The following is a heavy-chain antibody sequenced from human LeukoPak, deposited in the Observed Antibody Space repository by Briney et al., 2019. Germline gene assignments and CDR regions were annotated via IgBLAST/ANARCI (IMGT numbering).Heavy chain of an antibody. Sequence: PLASVKVSCKASGYTFTSYYMHWVRQAPGQGLEWMGIINPSGGSTSYAQKFQGRVTMTRDMSTSTVYMELSSLRSEDTAVYYCARGRPELERRNYDAFDIWGQGTMVTVSS. CDR1: GYTFTSYY. CDR3: ARGRPELERRNYDAFDI. V-gene: IGHV1-46*01. D-gene: IGHD1-1*01. CDR2: INPSGGST. J-gene: IGHJ3*02.